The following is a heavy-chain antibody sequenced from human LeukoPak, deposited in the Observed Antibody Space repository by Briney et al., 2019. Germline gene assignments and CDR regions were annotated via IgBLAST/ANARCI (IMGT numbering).Heavy chain of an antibody. J-gene: IGHJ4*02. V-gene: IGHV3-66*01. CDR3: AREYYDILIGYYTEVFDY. CDR1: GFTVSTNY. CDR2: VYSGGTT. Sequence: PGGSLRLSCAASGFTVSTNYMSWVRQAPGKGLEWVSLVYSGGTTYHADSVKGRFTISRDNAKNSLYLQMNSLRAEDTAVYYCAREYYDILIGYYTEVFDYWGQGTLVTVSS. D-gene: IGHD3-9*01.